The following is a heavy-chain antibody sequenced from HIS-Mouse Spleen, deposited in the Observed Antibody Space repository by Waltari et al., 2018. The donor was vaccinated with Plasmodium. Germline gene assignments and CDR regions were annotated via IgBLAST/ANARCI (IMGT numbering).Heavy chain of an antibody. J-gene: IGHJ4*02. V-gene: IGHV4-34*01. CDR3: ASSGSGSYYY. D-gene: IGHD3-10*01. CDR2: INHSGST. CDR1: WSFSGYY. Sequence: WSFSGYYWSWLRQPPGKGLEWIGEINHSGSTNYNPSLKSRVTISVDTSKNQFSLKLSSVTAADTAVYYCASSGSGSYYYWGQGTLVTVSS.